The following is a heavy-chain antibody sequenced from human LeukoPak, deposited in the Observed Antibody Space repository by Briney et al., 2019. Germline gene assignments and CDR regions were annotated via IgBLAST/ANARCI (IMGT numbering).Heavy chain of an antibody. J-gene: IGHJ3*02. V-gene: IGHV4-39*07. CDR3: AGYSSSWYGRTNAFDI. CDR1: GGSISSSSYY. CDR2: IYYSGST. D-gene: IGHD6-13*01. Sequence: PSETLSLTCTVSGGSISSSSYYWGWIRQPPGKGLEWIGSIYYSGSTYYNPSLKSRVTISVDKSKNQFSLKLSSVTAADTAVYYCAGYSSSWYGRTNAFDIWGQGTMVTVSS.